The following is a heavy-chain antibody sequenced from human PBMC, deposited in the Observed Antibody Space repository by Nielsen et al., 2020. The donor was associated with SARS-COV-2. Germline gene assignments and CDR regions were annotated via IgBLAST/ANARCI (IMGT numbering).Heavy chain of an antibody. CDR1: GYTFISFA. CDR2: INAGNGNT. CDR3: ARIAPSSGWDY. Sequence: ASVKVSCKTSGYTFISFAIHWVRQAPGQSLEWMGWINAGNGNTKYSQKFQGRVTMTRDTSANTAYMELSSLSSEDTAVYYCARIAPSSGWDYWGQGTLVTVSS. D-gene: IGHD6-19*01. J-gene: IGHJ4*02. V-gene: IGHV1-3*01.